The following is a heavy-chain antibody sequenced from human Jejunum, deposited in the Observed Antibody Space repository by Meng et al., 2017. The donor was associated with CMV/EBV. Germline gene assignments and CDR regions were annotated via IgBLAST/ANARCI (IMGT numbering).Heavy chain of an antibody. CDR1: GGSIRSSSYA. D-gene: IGHD4-17*01. J-gene: IGHJ4*02. CDR3: ARRPYGINYFDY. V-gene: IGHV4-39*01. Sequence: SGGSIRSSSYAWGWGWVRQPPGKGVEWIGTIYYSGNTYYNPSLKSRVTISIDTPKNQFSLNLSSVTAADTAVYYCARRPYGINYFDYWGQGTLVTVSS. CDR2: IYYSGNT.